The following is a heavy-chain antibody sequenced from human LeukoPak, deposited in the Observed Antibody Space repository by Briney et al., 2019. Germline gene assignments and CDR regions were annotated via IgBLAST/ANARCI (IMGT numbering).Heavy chain of an antibody. D-gene: IGHD4-23*01. V-gene: IGHV4-34*01. CDR2: INHSGST. Sequence: PSETLSLTCAVYGGSFSGYYWSWIRQPPGKGLEWIGEINHSGSTNYNPSLKSRVTISVDTSKNQFSLKLNSVTAADTAVYYCPTRPTPPYYYYYMDVWGKGTTVTVSS. J-gene: IGHJ6*03. CDR1: GGSFSGYY. CDR3: PTRPTPPYYYYYMDV.